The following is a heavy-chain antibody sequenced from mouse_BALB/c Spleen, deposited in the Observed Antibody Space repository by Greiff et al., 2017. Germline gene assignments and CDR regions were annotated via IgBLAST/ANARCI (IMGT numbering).Heavy chain of an antibody. V-gene: IGHV1-12*01. CDR2: IYPGNGDT. CDR1: GYTFTSYN. Sequence: LQQPGAELVKPGASVKMSCKASGYTFTSYNMHWVKQTPGQGLEWIGAIYPGNGDTSYNQKFKGKATLTADKSSSTAYMQLSSLTSEDSAVYYCARGGYRDDYYAMDYWGQGTSVTVSS. CDR3: ARGGYRDDYYAMDY. J-gene: IGHJ4*01. D-gene: IGHD2-14*01.